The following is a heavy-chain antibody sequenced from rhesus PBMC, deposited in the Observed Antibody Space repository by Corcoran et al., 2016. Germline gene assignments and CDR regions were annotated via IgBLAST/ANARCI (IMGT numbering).Heavy chain of an antibody. CDR1: GGSISSSY. CDR2: IYGSGSST. J-gene: IGHJ4*01. D-gene: IGHD6-25*01. V-gene: IGHV4-169*01. Sequence: QLQLQESGPGLVKPSETLSVTCAVSGGSISSSYWSWIRQAPGKGLEWIGYIYGSGSSTNYNPSLKSRVTLSGDTSKNQLSLKLSSVTAADTAVYYCARTGSWNAPNYWGQGVLVTVSS. CDR3: ARTGSWNAPNY.